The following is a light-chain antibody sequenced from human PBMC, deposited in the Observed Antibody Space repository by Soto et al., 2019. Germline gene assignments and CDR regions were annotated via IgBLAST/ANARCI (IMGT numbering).Light chain of an antibody. CDR1: SSNIGSNT. J-gene: IGLJ1*01. CDR2: SDN. CDR3: AAWDDSLNGYV. Sequence: QSVLTQSPSAPGTPGQRVTISCSGSSSNIGSNTVNWYHQLPGTAPKLLIYSDNQRPSGVPDRFSGSKSGTSASLAISGLQSEDEADYYRAAWDDSLNGYVFASGTKVTVL. V-gene: IGLV1-44*01.